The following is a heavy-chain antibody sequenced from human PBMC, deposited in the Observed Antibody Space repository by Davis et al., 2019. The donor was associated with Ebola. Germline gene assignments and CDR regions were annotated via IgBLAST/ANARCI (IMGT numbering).Heavy chain of an antibody. J-gene: IGHJ6*02. V-gene: IGHV3-53*01. Sequence: GESLKISCAASGFTVSSNYMSWVRQAPGKGLEWVSVIYSGGSTYYADSVKGRFTISKDNSKNTLYLQMNSLRAEDTAFYYCAREGYYERYAMDVWGQGTTVTVSS. CDR1: GFTVSSNY. CDR2: IYSGGST. CDR3: AREGYYERYAMDV. D-gene: IGHD3-22*01.